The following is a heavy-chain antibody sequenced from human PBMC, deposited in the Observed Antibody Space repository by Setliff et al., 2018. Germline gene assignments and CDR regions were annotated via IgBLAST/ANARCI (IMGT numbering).Heavy chain of an antibody. CDR1: GGSFSSGGYY. Sequence: SETLSLTCAVYGGSFSSGGYYWGWIRQPPGKGLEWIGSIYYSGSTYYNPSLKSRVTISVDTSKNQFSLKLSSVTAADTAVYYCARGAPGWELLSWFDPWGQGTLVTVSS. V-gene: IGHV4-39*07. J-gene: IGHJ5*02. CDR3: ARGAPGWELLSWFDP. CDR2: IYYSGST. D-gene: IGHD1-26*01.